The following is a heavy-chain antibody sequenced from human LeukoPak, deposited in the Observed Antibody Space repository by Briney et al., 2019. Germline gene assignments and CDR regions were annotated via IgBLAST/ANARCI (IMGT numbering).Heavy chain of an antibody. CDR2: IWYDGSNK. CDR3: ARDQGRDGYNSDLDY. CDR1: GFTFSSYG. Sequence: GGSLRLSCAASGFTFSSYGMHWVRQAPGKGLEWVAVIWYDGSNKYYADSVKGRFTISRDNSKNTLYLQMNSLRAEDTAVYYCARDQGRDGYNSDLDYWGQGTLVTVSS. D-gene: IGHD5-12*01. J-gene: IGHJ4*02. V-gene: IGHV3-33*01.